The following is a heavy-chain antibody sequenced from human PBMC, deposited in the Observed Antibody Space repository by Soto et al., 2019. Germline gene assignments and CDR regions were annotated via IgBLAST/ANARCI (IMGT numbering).Heavy chain of an antibody. Sequence: EVQLVQSGAEVKEPGESLRISCQGSGYTFSNYWINWVRQMPGKGLEWMGRINPSDSHIDYSPSFQGHVTISVDRSINTAYLQWNSLKATDTAMYYCARPDCGGTECQLVPYWGQGTLVTVSS. CDR3: ARPDCGGTECQLVPY. CDR1: GYTFSNYW. J-gene: IGHJ1*01. V-gene: IGHV5-10-1*01. D-gene: IGHD2-21*01. CDR2: INPSDSHI.